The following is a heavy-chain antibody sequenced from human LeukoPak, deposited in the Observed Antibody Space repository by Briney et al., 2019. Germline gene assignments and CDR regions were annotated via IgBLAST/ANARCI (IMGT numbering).Heavy chain of an antibody. Sequence: GGSLRLSCAASGFTFSSYSMNWVRQAPGKGLEWVSSISSSSSYIYYADSVKGRFTISRDNSKNTLYLQMNSLRAEDTAVYYCAKDRSHDYGDLQDYWGQGTLVTVSS. J-gene: IGHJ4*02. CDR2: ISSSSSYI. V-gene: IGHV3-21*04. CDR3: AKDRSHDYGDLQDY. CDR1: GFTFSSYS. D-gene: IGHD4-17*01.